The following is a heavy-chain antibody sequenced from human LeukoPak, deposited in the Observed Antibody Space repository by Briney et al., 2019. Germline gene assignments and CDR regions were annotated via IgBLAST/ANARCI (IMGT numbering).Heavy chain of an antibody. J-gene: IGHJ4*02. V-gene: IGHV4-39*07. CDR2: IYYSGST. D-gene: IGHD3-22*01. Sequence: SETLSLTCTVSGGPISSNSYYWGWIRQPPGKGLEWIGSIYYSGSTCYNPSLKSRVTISVDTSKNQFSLKLSSVTAADTAVYYCARGFRGYDSSGYYFGFDYWGQGTLVTVSS. CDR1: GGPISSNSYY. CDR3: ARGFRGYDSSGYYFGFDY.